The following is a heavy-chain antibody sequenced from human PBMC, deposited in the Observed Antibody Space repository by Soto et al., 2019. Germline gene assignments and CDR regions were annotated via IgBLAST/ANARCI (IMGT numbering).Heavy chain of an antibody. D-gene: IGHD3-10*01. V-gene: IGHV3-48*01. J-gene: IGHJ4*02. CDR2: ISSSSSTI. Sequence: EVQLVESGGGLVQPGGSLRLSCAASGFTFSSYSMNWVRQAPGKGLEWISYISSSSSTIYYADSVKGRFTISRDNAKNSLFLQMNSLRAEDTAVYYCARPVYYGSGSDFDYWGQGTVVTVSS. CDR1: GFTFSSYS. CDR3: ARPVYYGSGSDFDY.